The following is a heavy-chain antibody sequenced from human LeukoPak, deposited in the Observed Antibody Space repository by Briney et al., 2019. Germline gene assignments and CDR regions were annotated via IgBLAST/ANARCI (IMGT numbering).Heavy chain of an antibody. Sequence: SETLSLTCTVSGGSISSGSYYWSWIRQPAGKGLEWIGRIYTSGSTNYNPSLKGRVTISVDTSKNQFSLKLSSVTAADTAVYYCARVDPIAALDYWGQGTLVTVSS. J-gene: IGHJ4*02. D-gene: IGHD6-6*01. CDR1: GGSISSGSYY. CDR2: IYTSGST. CDR3: ARVDPIAALDY. V-gene: IGHV4-61*02.